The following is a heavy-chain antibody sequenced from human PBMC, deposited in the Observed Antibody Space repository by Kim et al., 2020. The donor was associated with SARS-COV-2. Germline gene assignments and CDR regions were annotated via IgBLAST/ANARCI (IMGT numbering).Heavy chain of an antibody. V-gene: IGHV4-34*01. CDR3: ARGSHFDP. J-gene: IGHJ5*02. CDR2: INHSGST. Sequence: SETLSLTCAVYGGSFSGYYWSWIRQPPGKGLEWIGEINHSGSTNYNPSLKSRVTISVDTSKNQFSLKLSSVTAADTAVYYCARGSHFDPWGQGTVVTVSS. CDR1: GGSFSGYY.